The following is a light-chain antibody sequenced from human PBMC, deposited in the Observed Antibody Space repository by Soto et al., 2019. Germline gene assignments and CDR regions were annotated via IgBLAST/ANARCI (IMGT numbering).Light chain of an antibody. CDR1: KNDIGVYDF. CDR2: EVV. CDR3: TSYAGSNTYV. V-gene: IGLV2-8*01. J-gene: IGLJ1*01. Sequence: QSALTQPPSASGSPGQSVTISCTGTKNDIGVYDFVSWYQHHPGKAPRLIIYEVVQRPSGVPDRFSGSKSGNTASLTVSGLQAADEADYFCTSYAGSNTYVFGSGTTLTVL.